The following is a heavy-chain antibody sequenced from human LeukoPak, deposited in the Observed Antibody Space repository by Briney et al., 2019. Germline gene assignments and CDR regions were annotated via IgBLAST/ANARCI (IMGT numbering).Heavy chain of an antibody. CDR1: GFTFSSYG. D-gene: IGHD3-10*01. CDR2: IRYDGSNK. V-gene: IGHV3-30*02. CDR3: ARDGYYGSGSKFPYYFDY. Sequence: GGSLRLSCAASGFTFSSYGMHWVRQAPGKGLEWVAFIRYDGSNKYYADSVKGRFTISRDNSKNTLYLQMNSLRAEDTAVYYCARDGYYGSGSKFPYYFDYWGQGTLVTVSS. J-gene: IGHJ4*02.